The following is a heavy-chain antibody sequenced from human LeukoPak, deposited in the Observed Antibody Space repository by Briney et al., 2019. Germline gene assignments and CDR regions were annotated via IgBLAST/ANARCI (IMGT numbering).Heavy chain of an antibody. D-gene: IGHD1/OR15-1a*01. V-gene: IGHV4-38-2*02. J-gene: IGHJ4*02. CDR2: IYHSGAT. Sequence: SETLSLTCTVSGYSISSAYYWGWIRQPPGKGLEWIGSIYHSGATYYNPSLQSRVTMSVDTSKNQFSLNLSSVTAADTAVYYCARDEMEHHGSYYDFWGQGTLVSVSS. CDR1: GYSISSAYY. CDR3: ARDEMEHHGSYYDF.